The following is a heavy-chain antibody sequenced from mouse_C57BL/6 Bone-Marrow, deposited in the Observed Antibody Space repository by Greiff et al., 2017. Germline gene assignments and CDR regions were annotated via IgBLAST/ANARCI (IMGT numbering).Heavy chain of an antibody. D-gene: IGHD1-1*01. CDR2: IWSGGST. J-gene: IGHJ1*03. V-gene: IGHV2-2*01. CDR3: ARKDYYGKGFDV. Sequence: VQRVESGPGLVQPSQSLSITCPVSGFSLTSYGVHWVRQSPGKGLEWLGVIWSGGSTDYNAAFISRLSISKDNSKSQVFFKMNSLQADDTAIYYCARKDYYGKGFDVWGTGTTVTVSS. CDR1: GFSLTSYG.